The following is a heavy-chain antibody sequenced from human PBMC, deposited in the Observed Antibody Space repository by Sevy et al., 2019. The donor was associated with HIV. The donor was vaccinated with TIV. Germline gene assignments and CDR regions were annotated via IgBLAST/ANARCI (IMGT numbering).Heavy chain of an antibody. CDR2: LKSDVYGGTV. D-gene: IGHD6-13*01. CDR3: TRCKAALSIFDY. V-gene: IGHV3-49*04. Sequence: SLRLSCTASGFTFGDYCMSWVRQAPGKVLEWVAFLKSDVYGGTVDHAASVRGRFVISRDDSKTIAYLQMNDLKTEDTGVYYCTRCKAALSIFDYWGQGALVTVSS. CDR1: GFTFGDYC. J-gene: IGHJ4*02.